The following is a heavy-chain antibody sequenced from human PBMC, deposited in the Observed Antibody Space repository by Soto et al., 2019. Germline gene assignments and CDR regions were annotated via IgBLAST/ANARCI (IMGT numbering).Heavy chain of an antibody. Sequence: QVQLEQSGAEVKKPGASVKVSCKTSGYTFTSYTLHWVRQAPGQGLEWMGWINAGNGREKYSQRFQDRVSLSTDKSPPTAYMELRTPRSEDRAVYFCARGGGWVGEASFDSWGQGTQVTVSS. CDR2: INAGNGRE. V-gene: IGHV1-3*01. CDR3: ARGGGWVGEASFDS. D-gene: IGHD3-10*01. CDR1: GYTFTSYT. J-gene: IGHJ4*02.